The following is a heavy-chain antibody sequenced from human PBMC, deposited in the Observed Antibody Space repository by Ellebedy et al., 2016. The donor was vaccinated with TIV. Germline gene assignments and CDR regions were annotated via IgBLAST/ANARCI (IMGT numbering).Heavy chain of an antibody. J-gene: IGHJ3*02. CDR2: ISYDGSNK. CDR1: GFTFSSYA. CDR3: ARDGAPGAHPLRAFDI. V-gene: IGHV3-30-3*01. D-gene: IGHD7-27*01. Sequence: GESLKISCAASGFTFSSYAMHWVRQAPGKGLEWVAVISYDGSNKYYADSVKGRFTISRDNSKNTLYLQMNSLRAEDTAVYYCARDGAPGAHPLRAFDIWGQGTMVTVSS.